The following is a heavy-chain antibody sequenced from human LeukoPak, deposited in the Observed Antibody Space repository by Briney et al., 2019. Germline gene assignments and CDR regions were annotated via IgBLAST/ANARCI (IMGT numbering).Heavy chain of an antibody. V-gene: IGHV1-8*01. Sequence: ASVRVSCKASEYTFTSYDINWVRQATGQGLEWMGWMNPNSGNTGYAQKFQGRVTMTRNTSISTAYMELSSLRSEDTAVYYCARGDLVLENMDVWGQGTTVTVSS. CDR1: EYTFTSYD. J-gene: IGHJ6*02. CDR3: ARGDLVLENMDV. D-gene: IGHD2/OR15-2a*01. CDR2: MNPNSGNT.